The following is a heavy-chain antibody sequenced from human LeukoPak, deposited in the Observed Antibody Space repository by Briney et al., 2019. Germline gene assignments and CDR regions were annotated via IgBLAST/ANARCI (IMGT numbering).Heavy chain of an antibody. CDR3: ADLGTSTVARTE. Sequence: GGSLRLSCAGSGFTFNNYEMNWVRQAPGKGLEWVSYISSSGSTISYADSVKGRFTISRDNAKNSLYPQMNSLRAEDTAVYYCADLGTSTVARTEWGQGTLVTASS. CDR1: GFTFNNYE. CDR2: ISSSGSTI. V-gene: IGHV3-48*03. J-gene: IGHJ4*02. D-gene: IGHD1-7*01.